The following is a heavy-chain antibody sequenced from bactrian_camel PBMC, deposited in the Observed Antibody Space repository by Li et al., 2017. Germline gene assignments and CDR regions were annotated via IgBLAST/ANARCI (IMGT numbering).Heavy chain of an antibody. CDR2: IYRSGDGL. D-gene: IGHD3*01. Sequence: HVQLVESGGGSVQAGGSLRLSCAVSRYPYFSYGMGWFRQAPGKEREWVASIYRSGDGLCYGDSVNGRFTISQDKPRSMLLLEMNSLKLEDTAMYYCGAAEPRVHYCSTTVLRRFGSWGQGTQVTVS. CDR3: GAAEPRVHYCSTTVLRRFGS. J-gene: IGHJ6*01. V-gene: IGHV3S6*01. CDR1: RYPYFSYG.